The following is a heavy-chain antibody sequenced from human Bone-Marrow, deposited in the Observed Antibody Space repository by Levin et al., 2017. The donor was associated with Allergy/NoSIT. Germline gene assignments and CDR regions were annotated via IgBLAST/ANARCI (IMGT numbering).Heavy chain of an antibody. D-gene: IGHD3-10*01. CDR2: IHSGGST. CDR1: GFTVSSNY. V-gene: IGHV3-53*01. Sequence: GGSLRLSCAASGFTVSSNYMTWVRQAPLKGLEWVSVIHSGGSTYYADSVKGRFTISRDNSKNILYLQMNSLRAEDTAVYYCARYMSGKSYDFWGQGTLVTVSS. J-gene: IGHJ4*02. CDR3: ARYMSGKSYDF.